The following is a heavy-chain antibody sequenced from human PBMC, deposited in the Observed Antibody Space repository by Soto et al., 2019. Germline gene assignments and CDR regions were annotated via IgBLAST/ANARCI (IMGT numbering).Heavy chain of an antibody. D-gene: IGHD3-10*01. Sequence: GPTLVNPTQTLTLTCTFSGFSLSTSGMCVSWIRQPPGKALEWLARIDWDDDKYYSTSLKTRLTISKDTSKNQVVLTMTNMDPVDTATYYCARTSLWFGEYRFDPWGQGTLVTVSS. CDR1: GFSLSTSGMC. J-gene: IGHJ5*02. V-gene: IGHV2-70*11. CDR2: IDWDDDK. CDR3: ARTSLWFGEYRFDP.